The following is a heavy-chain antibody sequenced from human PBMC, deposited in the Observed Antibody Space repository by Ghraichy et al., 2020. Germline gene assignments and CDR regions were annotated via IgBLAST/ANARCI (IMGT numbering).Heavy chain of an antibody. V-gene: IGHV4-31*03. CDR2: IYYSGST. CDR3: ARDRPSDSSGFDI. Sequence: TLSLTCTVSGGSISSGGDFWSWIRQHPGKGLEWIGYIYYSGSTYYNPSLKSRVTISVDTSKNQFSLKLSSVTAADTAVYYCARDRPSDSSGFDIWGQGTMVTVSS. CDR1: GGSISSGGDF. D-gene: IGHD3-22*01. J-gene: IGHJ3*02.